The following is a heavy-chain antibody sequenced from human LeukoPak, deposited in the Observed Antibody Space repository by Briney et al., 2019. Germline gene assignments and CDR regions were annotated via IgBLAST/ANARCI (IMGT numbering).Heavy chain of an antibody. CDR1: GFTFSSYA. CDR3: ARRGGAAAGMGYYYFMDV. D-gene: IGHD6-13*01. J-gene: IGHJ6*03. Sequence: GSLRLSCAASGFTFSSYAMHWVRQAPGKGLEWVAVISVDGSKKYYADSVKGRFSVSRDSSKNTVYLQMNSLRAEDTALYYCARRGGAAAGMGYYYFMDVWGKGTTVTVSS. V-gene: IGHV3-30*01. CDR2: ISVDGSKK.